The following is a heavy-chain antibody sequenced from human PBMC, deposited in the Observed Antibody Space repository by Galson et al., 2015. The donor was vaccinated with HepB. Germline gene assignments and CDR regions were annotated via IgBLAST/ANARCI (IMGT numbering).Heavy chain of an antibody. Sequence: SLRLSCAASGFTFSGSAMHWVRQASGKGLEWVGRIRSKANSYATAYAASVKGRFTISRDDSKNTAYLQMNSLKTEDTAVYYCTRHYDYGGNSGSEDYWGQGTLVTVSS. J-gene: IGHJ4*02. CDR2: IRSKANSYAT. D-gene: IGHD4-23*01. CDR3: TRHYDYGGNSGSEDY. CDR1: GFTFSGSA. V-gene: IGHV3-73*01.